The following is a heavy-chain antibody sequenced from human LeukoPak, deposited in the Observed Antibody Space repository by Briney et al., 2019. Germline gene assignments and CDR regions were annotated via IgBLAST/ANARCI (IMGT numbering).Heavy chain of an antibody. J-gene: IGHJ4*02. D-gene: IGHD3-9*01. CDR3: ARDRAMDDILTLDY. Sequence: SVKVSCKASGGTFSSNAISWVRQAPGQGLEWMGGIIPIFGTANYAQKFQGRVTITADKSTSTAYMELSSLRSEGTAVYYCARDRAMDDILTLDYWGQGTLVTVSS. CDR2: IIPIFGTA. CDR1: GGTFSSNA. V-gene: IGHV1-69*06.